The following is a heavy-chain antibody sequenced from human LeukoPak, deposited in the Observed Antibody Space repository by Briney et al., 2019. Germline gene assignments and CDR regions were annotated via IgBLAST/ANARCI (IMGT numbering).Heavy chain of an antibody. CDR1: GFTFSDYY. D-gene: IGHD3-16*01. V-gene: IGHV3-11*01. Sequence: GGSLRLSCAASGFTFSDYYMSWLRKAPGKGLEGVSYISSSGSTIYYADSVKGRFTISRDNAKNSLYLQMNSLRAEDTAVYYCAREDLGGIEYYMDVWGKGTTVTISS. CDR2: ISSSGSTI. CDR3: AREDLGGIEYYMDV. J-gene: IGHJ6*03.